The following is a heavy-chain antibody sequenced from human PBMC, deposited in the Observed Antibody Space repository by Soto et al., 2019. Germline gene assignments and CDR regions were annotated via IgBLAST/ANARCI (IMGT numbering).Heavy chain of an antibody. Sequence: SETLSLTCTVSGGSISSYYWSWIRQPAGKGLEWIGGIYHSGSANYNPSLKSRVTMSVDRSKNQISLILTSVTAADTAVYYCQLTRGGLFIMDVWGQGTTVTVSS. V-gene: IGHV4-4*07. D-gene: IGHD7-27*01. J-gene: IGHJ6*02. CDR1: GGSISSYY. CDR3: QLTRGGLFIMDV. CDR2: IYHSGSA.